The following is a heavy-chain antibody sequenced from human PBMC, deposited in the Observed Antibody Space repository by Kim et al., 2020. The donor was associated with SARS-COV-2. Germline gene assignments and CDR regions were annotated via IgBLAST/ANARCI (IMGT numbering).Heavy chain of an antibody. CDR3: LKGAWGWIWDY. Sequence: GGSLRLSCTTSGFTFTGHAMSWVRQAPGKGLEWVSSIDGSDGTTYYVDSVKGRFSISRDDSKNTLYLQMSALRADDTAAYYCLKGAWGWIWDYWCQGNL. CDR2: IDGSDGTT. CDR1: GFTFTGHA. J-gene: IGHJ4*02. D-gene: IGHD7-27*01. V-gene: IGHV3-23*01.